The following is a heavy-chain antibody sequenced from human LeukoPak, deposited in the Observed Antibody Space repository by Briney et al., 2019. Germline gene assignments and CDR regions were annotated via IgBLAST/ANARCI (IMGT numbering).Heavy chain of an antibody. CDR3: ARRDSSTSSESRDYALDI. CDR2: ISFDAKNI. CDR1: GFTFSTCA. J-gene: IGHJ3*02. Sequence: GGSLRLSCAASGFTFSTCAMHWVRQAPGKGLEWVTIISFDAKNIYYADSVKGRFTISRDNSKSTLYLQMNSLRTEDTAVYYCARRDSSTSSESRDYALDIWGQGTMVTVSS. D-gene: IGHD3-22*01. V-gene: IGHV3-30*04.